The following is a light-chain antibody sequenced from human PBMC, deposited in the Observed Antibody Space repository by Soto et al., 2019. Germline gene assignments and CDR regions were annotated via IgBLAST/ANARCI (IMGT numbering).Light chain of an antibody. CDR2: DVS. CDR1: SSDVGGYNY. CDR3: SSYTGSSTLVV. V-gene: IGLV2-14*03. J-gene: IGLJ1*01. Sequence: QSALTQPASVSGSPGQSITISCTGTSSDVGGYNYVSWYQQHPGKAPKLMIYDVSYRPSGVSNRFSGSKSGNTASLTISGLQSEDEADYYCSSYTGSSTLVVFGTGTKVTVL.